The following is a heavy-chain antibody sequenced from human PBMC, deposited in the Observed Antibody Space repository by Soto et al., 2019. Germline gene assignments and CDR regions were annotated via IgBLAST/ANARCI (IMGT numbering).Heavy chain of an antibody. CDR2: IYWDDDK. CDR3: ARSWDDILTGYDEGGAPNWFDP. CDR1: GFSLSTSGVG. Sequence: QITLKESGPTLVKPTQTLTLTCTFSGFSLSTSGVGVGWIRQPPGKALEWLALIYWDDDKRYSPSLKSRLTISKDTSKNQVVLTMTNMDPVDTATYYCARSWDDILTGYDEGGAPNWFDPWGQGTLVTVSS. J-gene: IGHJ5*02. D-gene: IGHD3-9*01. V-gene: IGHV2-5*02.